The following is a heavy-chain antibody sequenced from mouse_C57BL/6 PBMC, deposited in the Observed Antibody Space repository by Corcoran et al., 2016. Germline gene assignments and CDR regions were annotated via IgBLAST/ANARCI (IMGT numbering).Heavy chain of an antibody. V-gene: IGHV1-26*01. D-gene: IGHD1-1*01. J-gene: IGHJ1*03. CDR2: INPNNGGT. CDR1: GYTFTDYY. CDR3: ARHYYYGTLYWYFDV. Sequence: EVQLQQSGPELVKPGASVKISCKASGYTFTDYYMNWVKQSHGKSLEWIGDINPNNGGTSYNQKFKGKATLTVDKSSSTAYMELRSLTSEDSAVYYCARHYYYGTLYWYFDVWGTGTTVTVSS.